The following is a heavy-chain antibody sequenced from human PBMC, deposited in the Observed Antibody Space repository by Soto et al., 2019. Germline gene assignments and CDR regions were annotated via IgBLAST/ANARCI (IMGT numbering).Heavy chain of an antibody. CDR1: GFTFIAYV. J-gene: IGHJ4*02. D-gene: IGHD6-13*01. CDR3: VKERSGSWAFDY. CDR2: ISHDGSNK. Sequence: QVQLVESGGGVVQPGRSLRLSCAASGFTFIAYVMHWARQDPGKGLEWVAYISHDGSNKWYSDSVKGRFTISRDDSKNTLYFEMNSLSPEDTAVYYCVKERSGSWAFDYLGQGTLVTVSS. V-gene: IGHV3-30*18.